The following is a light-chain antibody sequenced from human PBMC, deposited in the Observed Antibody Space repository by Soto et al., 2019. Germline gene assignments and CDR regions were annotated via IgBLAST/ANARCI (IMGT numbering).Light chain of an antibody. V-gene: IGLV4-69*01. Sequence: QSVLTQSPSASASLGASVKLTCTLSSGHSSYAIAWHQQQPEKGPRYLLKLNSDGSHSKGDGIPDRFSGSSSGAERYLTISRLQSEDEADYYCQTWGTESYVFGTGTKLTVL. CDR3: QTWGTESYV. CDR2: LNSDGSH. CDR1: SGHSSYA. J-gene: IGLJ1*01.